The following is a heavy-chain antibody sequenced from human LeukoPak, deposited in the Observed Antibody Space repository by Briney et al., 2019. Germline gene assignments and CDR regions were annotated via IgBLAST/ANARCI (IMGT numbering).Heavy chain of an antibody. CDR1: GGSFSGYY. CDR3: ARNSPAALDV. V-gene: IGHV4-34*01. CDR2: INHSGST. J-gene: IGHJ6*02. D-gene: IGHD2/OR15-2a*01. Sequence: SETLPLTRAVYGGSFSGYYWSWIRQPPWKGLEWIGEINHSGSTNYNPSLKSRVTISVDTSKNQFSLKLSSVTAADTAVYYCARNSPAALDVWGQGTTVTVSS.